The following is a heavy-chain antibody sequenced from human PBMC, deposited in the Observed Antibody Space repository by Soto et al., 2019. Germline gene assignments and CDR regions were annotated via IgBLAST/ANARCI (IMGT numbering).Heavy chain of an antibody. CDR1: GGTFSSDA. V-gene: IGHV1-69*01. CDR2: SIPIFGTA. D-gene: IGHD3-16*01. Sequence: QVQLVQSGAEVKKPGSSVKVSCKASGGTFSSDAISWVRQAPGQGREWMGGSIPIFGTANYAQKFQGRVTITADESTRTAYMELSSLRSEDTDVYYCARWFNAGGGGEFDPWGQGTLVTVSS. J-gene: IGHJ5*02. CDR3: ARWFNAGGGGEFDP.